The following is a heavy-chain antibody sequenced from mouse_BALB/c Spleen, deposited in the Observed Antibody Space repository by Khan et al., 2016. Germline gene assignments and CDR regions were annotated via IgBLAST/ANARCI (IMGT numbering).Heavy chain of an antibody. V-gene: IGHV3-8*02. CDR3: ARYDGSSYVRGMDY. CDR1: RDYIASGS. D-gene: IGHD1-1*01. Sequence: EVQLQESGPILLKSSQALFLTFSSTRDYIASGSWNCIRKFPRNTPAYTGYMPHISRTYNHPCPQSRISITRDTSKNQYYLQLNSVTTEDTGTYYCARYDGSSYVRGMDYWGQGLSVTVSS. J-gene: IGHJ4*01. CDR2: MPHISRT.